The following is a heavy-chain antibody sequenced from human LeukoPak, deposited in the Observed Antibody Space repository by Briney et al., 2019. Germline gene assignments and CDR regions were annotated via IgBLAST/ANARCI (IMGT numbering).Heavy chain of an antibody. D-gene: IGHD4-11*01. CDR3: VSLYSRGPGGFDF. J-gene: IGHJ4*02. V-gene: IGHV4-39*01. Sequence: SETLSLTCTVSGDSVSTNSDYWAWVRQPPGKGLEWIGSFFQSGSTFYNPSLKSRVTIFEDTSKRQVSLWLRSVTAADTAVYYCVSLYSRGPGGFDFWGQGSLVTVSS. CDR2: FFQSGST. CDR1: GDSVSTNSDY.